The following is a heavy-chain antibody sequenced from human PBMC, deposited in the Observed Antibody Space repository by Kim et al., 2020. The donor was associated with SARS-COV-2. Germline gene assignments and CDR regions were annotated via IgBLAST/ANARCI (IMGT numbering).Heavy chain of an antibody. J-gene: IGHJ5*02. CDR3: ARVLTGDMRDNWFDP. D-gene: IGHD7-27*01. CDR1: GGSISSYY. Sequence: SETLSLTCTVSGGSISSYYWSWIRQPPGKGLEWIGYIYYSGSTNYNPSLKSRVTISVDTSKNQFSLKLSSVTAADTAVYYCARVLTGDMRDNWFDPWGQGTLVTVSS. V-gene: IGHV4-59*13. CDR2: IYYSGST.